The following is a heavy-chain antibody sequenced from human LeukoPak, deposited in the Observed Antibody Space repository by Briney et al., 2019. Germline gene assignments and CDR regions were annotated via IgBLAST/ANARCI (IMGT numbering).Heavy chain of an antibody. D-gene: IGHD3-22*01. Sequence: PSETLSLTCTVSGYSISSGYYWGRIRQPPGKGLEWIGYIYYSGSTDYNPSLKSRATISVDTSKNQFSLKLSSVTAADTAVYYCARDAYYYDSSGYADYYYYGMDVWGQGTTVTVSS. J-gene: IGHJ6*02. V-gene: IGHV4-61*01. CDR2: IYYSGST. CDR1: GYSISSGYY. CDR3: ARDAYYYDSSGYADYYYYGMDV.